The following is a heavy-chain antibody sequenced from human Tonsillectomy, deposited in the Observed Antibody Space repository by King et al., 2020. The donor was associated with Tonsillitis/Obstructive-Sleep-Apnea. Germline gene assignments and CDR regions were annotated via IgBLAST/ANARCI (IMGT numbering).Heavy chain of an antibody. Sequence: FTLKESGPTLVKPTQTLTLTCTFSGFSLSTNRVGVGWIRQPPGKALEWLALIYWDDDERYSPSLKSRLTITKDTSKNQVVLTMNNMDPVDTATFYCAQTNYSGISAYWGFDYWGQGTLVTVSS. CDR1: GFSLSTNRVG. D-gene: IGHD3-22*01. V-gene: IGHV2-5*02. CDR3: AQTNYSGISAYWGFDY. J-gene: IGHJ4*02. CDR2: IYWDDDE.